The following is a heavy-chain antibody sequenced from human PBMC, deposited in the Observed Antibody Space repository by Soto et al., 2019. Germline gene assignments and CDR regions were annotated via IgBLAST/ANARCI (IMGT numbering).Heavy chain of an antibody. CDR3: ARDSPIARMDV. V-gene: IGHV1-69*01. CDR1: GGTFSSYA. Sequence: QVQLVQSGAEVKKPGSSVKVSCKASGGTFSSYAISWVRQAPGQGLEWRGGIIRIFSTANYAQKFQGRVTITADESTSTAYMELSSLRSEDTAVYYCARDSPIARMDVWSQGTTVTVSS. D-gene: IGHD6-13*01. J-gene: IGHJ6*02. CDR2: IIRIFSTA.